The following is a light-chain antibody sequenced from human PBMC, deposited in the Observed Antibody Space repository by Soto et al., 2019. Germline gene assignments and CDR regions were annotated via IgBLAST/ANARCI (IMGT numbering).Light chain of an antibody. CDR2: GTS. V-gene: IGKV3-20*01. CDR3: QQYGISRT. CDR1: QSAGNTY. J-gene: IGKJ1*01. Sequence: EIELTQSPGTLSLSPGERATLSCRASQSAGNTYLAWYQQKPGQAPRLLIYGTSSRATGIPDRFSGSGSGTEFTLTIDRVEPEDFAVYYCQQYGISRTFGQGTKVEVK.